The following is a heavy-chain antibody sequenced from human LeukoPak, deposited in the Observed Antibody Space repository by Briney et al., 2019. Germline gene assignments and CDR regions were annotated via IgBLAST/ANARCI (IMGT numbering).Heavy chain of an antibody. CDR1: GYTFTSYG. V-gene: IGHV1-18*01. CDR2: ISAYNGNT. D-gene: IGHD3-10*01. CDR3: ARDRPAGITMVRGVITYLDY. Sequence: ASVKVSCKASGYTFTSYGISWVRQAPGQGLERMGWISAYNGNTNYAQKLQGRVTMTTDTSTSTAYMELRSLRSDDTAVYYCARDRPAGITMVRGVITYLDYWGQGTLGTGSS. J-gene: IGHJ4*02.